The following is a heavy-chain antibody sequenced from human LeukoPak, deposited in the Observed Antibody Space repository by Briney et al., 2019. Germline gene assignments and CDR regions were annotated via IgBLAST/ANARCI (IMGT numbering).Heavy chain of an antibody. Sequence: GGSLRLSCAASGSTFSSYWMSWVRQAPGKGLEWVANIKQDGSEKYYVDSVKGRFTISRDNAKNSLYLQMNSLRAEDTAVYYCARVRSDYHYRGAYAFDIWGQGTMVTVSS. CDR1: GSTFSSYW. V-gene: IGHV3-7*01. J-gene: IGHJ3*02. CDR2: IKQDGSEK. CDR3: ARVRSDYHYRGAYAFDI. D-gene: IGHD5-12*01.